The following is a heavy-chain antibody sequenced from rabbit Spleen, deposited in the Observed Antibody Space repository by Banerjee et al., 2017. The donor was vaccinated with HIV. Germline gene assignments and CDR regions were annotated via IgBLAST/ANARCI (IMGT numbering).Heavy chain of an antibody. J-gene: IGHJ2*01. CDR3: ARNYVNAFDP. CDR1: GFDFSSYYY. D-gene: IGHD1-1*01. CDR2: IYGGSSGNT. V-gene: IGHV1S45*01. Sequence: QEQLKESGGGLVQPGGSLKLSCKASGFDFSSYYYMCWVRQAPGKGLDLIACIYGGSSGNTYYATWAKGRFTISKTSSTTVTLQMTSLTAADTATYFCARNYVNAFDPWGPGTLVTVS.